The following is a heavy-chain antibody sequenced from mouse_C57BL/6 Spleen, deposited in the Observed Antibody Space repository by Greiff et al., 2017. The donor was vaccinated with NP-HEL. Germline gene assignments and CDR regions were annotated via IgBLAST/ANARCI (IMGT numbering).Heavy chain of an antibody. V-gene: IGHV1-64*01. J-gene: IGHJ1*03. CDR3: ARGYGSSYGYFDV. CDR2: IHPNSGST. CDR1: GYTFTSYW. Sequence: VQLQQPGAELVKPGASVKLSCKASGYTFTSYWMHWVKQRPGQGLEGIGMIHPNSGSTNYNEKFKSKATLTVDKSSSTAYMQLSSLTSEDSAVYYCARGYGSSYGYFDVWGTGTTVTVSS. D-gene: IGHD1-1*01.